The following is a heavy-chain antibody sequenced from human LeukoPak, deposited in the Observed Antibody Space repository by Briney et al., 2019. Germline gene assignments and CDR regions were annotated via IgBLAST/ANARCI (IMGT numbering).Heavy chain of an antibody. J-gene: IGHJ3*02. V-gene: IGHV4-39*07. CDR2: INHSGST. D-gene: IGHD4-17*01. Sequence: ASETLSLTCSVSGGSISSSSYFWGWIRQPPGKGLEWIGEINHSGSTNYNPSLKSRVTISVDTSKNQFSLKLSSVTAADTAVYYCARRGTTVTLDAFDIWAQGTMVTVSS. CDR1: GGSISSSSYF. CDR3: ARRGTTVTLDAFDI.